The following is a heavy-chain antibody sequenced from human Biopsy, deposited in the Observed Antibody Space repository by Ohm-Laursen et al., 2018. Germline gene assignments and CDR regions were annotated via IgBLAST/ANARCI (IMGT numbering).Heavy chain of an antibody. CDR1: GYNFGNYY. CDR3: ARESPLRLGVCGAIRCFKEVFGMDV. CDR2: VNPVAEAT. Sequence: GSSVKVSCKASGYNFGNYYINWVRKVPGQGLEWLGVVNPVAEATMYAQKLQDRITLTRDASTNTVYMDLTSLTSEDTAVYYCARESPLRLGVCGAIRCFKEVFGMDVWGQGTTVIVSS. J-gene: IGHJ6*02. V-gene: IGHV1-46*01. D-gene: IGHD2-21*01.